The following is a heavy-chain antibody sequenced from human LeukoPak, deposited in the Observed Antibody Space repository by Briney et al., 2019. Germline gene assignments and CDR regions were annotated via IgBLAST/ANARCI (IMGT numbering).Heavy chain of an antibody. J-gene: IGHJ4*02. Sequence: GWSLRLSCAASGFTFSYYAMGWVRQAPGKGLEWVSGISGSNNAYYTDSVKGRFTISRDNSKNTLYLQMNTLRAEDTAVYYCAKGARYLDWWILDYWGQGTLVPVSS. D-gene: IGHD3-9*01. CDR2: ISGSNNA. CDR3: AKGARYLDWWILDY. V-gene: IGHV3-23*01. CDR1: GFTFSYYA.